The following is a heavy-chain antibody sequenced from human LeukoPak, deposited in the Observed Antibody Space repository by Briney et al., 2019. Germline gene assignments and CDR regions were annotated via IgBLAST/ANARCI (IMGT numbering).Heavy chain of an antibody. Sequence: PSETLSLTCTVSGGSISSYYWSWIRQPAGKGLEWIGRIYTSGSTNYNPSLKSRVTISVDTSKNQFSLRLTSVTAADTAVFYCSRLSPYLGSGSSAFPDDFWGQGTLVTVSS. J-gene: IGHJ4*02. D-gene: IGHD3-10*01. CDR3: SRLSPYLGSGSSAFPDDF. V-gene: IGHV4-4*07. CDR1: GGSISSYY. CDR2: IYTSGST.